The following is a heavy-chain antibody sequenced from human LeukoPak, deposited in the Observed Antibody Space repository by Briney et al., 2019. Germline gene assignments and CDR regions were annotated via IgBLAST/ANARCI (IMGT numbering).Heavy chain of an antibody. CDR2: ISVDSSYI. CDR3: ARARTRYSGSYGGAFDI. Sequence: GGSLRLSCAASGFTFSDHNMNWVRQAPGKGLEWAASISVDSSYIFHADSVKGRFTISRDNAKNSLYLQMNSLRAEDTAVYYCARARTRYSGSYGGAFDIWGQGTMVTVSS. CDR1: GFTFSDHN. D-gene: IGHD1-26*01. V-gene: IGHV3-21*01. J-gene: IGHJ3*02.